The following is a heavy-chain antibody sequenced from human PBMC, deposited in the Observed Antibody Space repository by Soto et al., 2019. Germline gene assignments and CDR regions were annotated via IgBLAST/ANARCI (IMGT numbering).Heavy chain of an antibody. V-gene: IGHV1-69*02. CDR2: IIPILGIA. J-gene: IGHJ4*02. Sequence: QVQLVQSGAEVKKPGSSVKVSCKASGGTFSSYTISWVRQAPGQGLEWMGRIIPILGIANYAQKFQGRVTXTADKSTNTAYMELGRLRSEETAVYYCARALGGPGPWGQGTLVTVSS. CDR1: GGTFSSYT. D-gene: IGHD3-16*01. CDR3: ARALGGPGP.